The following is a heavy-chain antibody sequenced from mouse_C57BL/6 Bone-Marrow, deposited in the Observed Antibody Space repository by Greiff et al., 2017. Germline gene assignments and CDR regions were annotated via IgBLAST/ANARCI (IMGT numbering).Heavy chain of an antibody. CDR2: IYPSDSET. J-gene: IGHJ2*01. CDR1: GYTFTSYW. CDR3: ARSYDYDGAFDY. V-gene: IGHV1-61*01. D-gene: IGHD2-4*01. Sequence: QVQLQQPGAELVRPGSSVKLSCKASGYTFTSYWMDWVKQRPGQGLEWIGNIYPSDSETHYNQKFKDKATLTVDKSSSTAYMQLSSLTSEDSAVYYWARSYDYDGAFDYWGQGTTLTVSS.